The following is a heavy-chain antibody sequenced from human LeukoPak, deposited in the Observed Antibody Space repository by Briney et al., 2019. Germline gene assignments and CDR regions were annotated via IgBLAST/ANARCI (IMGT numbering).Heavy chain of an antibody. V-gene: IGHV3-11*04. CDR1: GFTVSSNY. J-gene: IGHJ5*02. CDR3: ARDLDGYRSGNGA. Sequence: GGSLRLSCAASGFTVSSNYMSWVRQAPGKGLEWVSYISGSGSTAYYADSVKGRFTISRDNAKNSLYLQMNSLRAEDTAVYYCARDLDGYRSGNGAWGQGTLVTVSS. D-gene: IGHD5-12*01. CDR2: ISGSGSTA.